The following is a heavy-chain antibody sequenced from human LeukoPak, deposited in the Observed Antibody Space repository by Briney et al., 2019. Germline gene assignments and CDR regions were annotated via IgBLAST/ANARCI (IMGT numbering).Heavy chain of an antibody. V-gene: IGHV3-23*01. D-gene: IGHD5-18*01. Sequence: GGSLRLSCAASGFTFSSYWMSWVRQAPGKGLEWVISGSGYNTYYADSVKGRFTISRDNSKNTLYLQMNSLRAEDTAVYYCAKRIQSAMATGYWGQGTLVTVSS. CDR1: GFTFSSYW. CDR3: AKRIQSAMATGY. J-gene: IGHJ4*02. CDR2: SGSGYNT.